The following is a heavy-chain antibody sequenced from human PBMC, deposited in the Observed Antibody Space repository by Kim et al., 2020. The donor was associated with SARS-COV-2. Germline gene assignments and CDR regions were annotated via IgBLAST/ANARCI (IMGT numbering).Heavy chain of an antibody. CDR2: IYSGGST. J-gene: IGHJ3*02. CDR3: ASGCVVVTAIPGCDAFDI. CDR1: GFTVSSNY. Sequence: GGSLRLSCAASGFTVSSNYMSWVRQAPGKVLEWVSIIYSGGSTYYADSVKGRFTISRDNSKNTLYLQMNSLRAEDTAVYYCASGCVVVTAIPGCDAFDIWGQGTMVTVSS. D-gene: IGHD2-21*02. V-gene: IGHV3-66*01.